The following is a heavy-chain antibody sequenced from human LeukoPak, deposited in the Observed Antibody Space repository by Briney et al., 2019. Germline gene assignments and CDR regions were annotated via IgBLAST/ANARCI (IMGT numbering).Heavy chain of an antibody. J-gene: IGHJ4*02. CDR3: ARAKTGSYYFDH. D-gene: IGHD1-26*01. Sequence: MWYAEENKYYADSVKGRFTVSRENPENMLYLQMNSLRVEDTAVYYCARAKTGSYYFDHWGQGTLVSVSS. CDR2: MWYAEENK. V-gene: IGHV3-33*01.